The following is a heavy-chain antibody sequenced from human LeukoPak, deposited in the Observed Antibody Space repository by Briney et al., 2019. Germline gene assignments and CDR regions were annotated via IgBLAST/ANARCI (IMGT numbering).Heavy chain of an antibody. V-gene: IGHV3-30*04. Sequence: GRSLRLSYEASGFTFNTYAMHWVRQAPGKGLEWVALISYDGATKYYADSVKGRVTISRDNSKNTLYLQLNSLRAEDTAVYFCARDGSSWFGEFSYFDYWGQGTLVTVSS. D-gene: IGHD3-10*01. CDR1: GFTFNTYA. CDR3: ARDGSSWFGEFSYFDY. CDR2: ISYDGATK. J-gene: IGHJ4*02.